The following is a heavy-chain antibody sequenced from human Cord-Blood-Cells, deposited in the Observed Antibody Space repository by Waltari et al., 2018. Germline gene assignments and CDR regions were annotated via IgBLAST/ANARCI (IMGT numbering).Heavy chain of an antibody. CDR3: ARPYGSSGYYYTPYAFDI. D-gene: IGHD3-22*01. J-gene: IGHJ3*02. CDR2: INHSGST. CDR1: GGSFSGYY. V-gene: IGHV4-34*01. Sequence: QVQLQQWGAGLLKPSETLSLTCAVYGGSFSGYYWSWIRQPPGKGLEWIGEINHSGSTNYNPSLKSRVTISVATSKNQFSLKLSSVTAADTAVYYCARPYGSSGYYYTPYAFDIWGQGTMVTVSS.